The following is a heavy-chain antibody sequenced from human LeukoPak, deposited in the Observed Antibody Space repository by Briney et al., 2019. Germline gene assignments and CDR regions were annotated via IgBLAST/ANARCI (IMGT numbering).Heavy chain of an antibody. CDR3: ATLLSNAAFDY. Sequence: ASVRVSCKASGYTFTGYYMHWARQAPGQGLEWMGWINPNSGGTNYAQKFQGRVTMTRDTSISTAYMELSRLRSDDTAVYYCATLLSNAAFDYWGQGTLVTVSS. J-gene: IGHJ4*02. V-gene: IGHV1-2*02. D-gene: IGHD6-25*01. CDR2: INPNSGGT. CDR1: GYTFTGYY.